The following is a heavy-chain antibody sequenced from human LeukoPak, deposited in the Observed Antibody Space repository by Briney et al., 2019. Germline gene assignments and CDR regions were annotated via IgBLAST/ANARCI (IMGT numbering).Heavy chain of an antibody. V-gene: IGHV3-23*01. J-gene: IGHJ4*02. CDR1: GFAFSSYA. CDR3: AKGYGDYVAPPDY. CDR2: ISGSGGST. D-gene: IGHD4-17*01. Sequence: PGGSLRLSCAASGFAFSSYAMSWVRQAPGKGLEWVSAISGSGGSTYYADSVKGRFTISRDNSKNTLYLQMNSLRAEDTAVYYCAKGYGDYVAPPDYWGQGTLVTVSS.